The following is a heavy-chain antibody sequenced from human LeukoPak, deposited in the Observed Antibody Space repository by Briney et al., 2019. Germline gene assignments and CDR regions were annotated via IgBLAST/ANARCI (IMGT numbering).Heavy chain of an antibody. V-gene: IGHV3-9*01. J-gene: IGHJ4*02. CDR1: GFTFDDYA. CDR2: ISWNSGSI. CDR3: AKDNYYGSGSYYMDY. D-gene: IGHD3-10*01. Sequence: GRSLRLSCAASGFTFDDYAMHWVRQAPGKGLEWVSGISWNSGSIGYADSVKGRFTISRDNAKSSLYLQMNSLRAEDTALYYCAKDNYYGSGSYYMDYWGQGTLVTVSS.